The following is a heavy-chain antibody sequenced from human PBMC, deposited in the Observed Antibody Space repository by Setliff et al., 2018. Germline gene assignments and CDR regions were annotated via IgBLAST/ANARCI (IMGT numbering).Heavy chain of an antibody. Sequence: GESLKISCKGSGYSFANYWIAWVRQMPGKGLEWMGIIYPGDSNVRYSPSFQGQVTIAADKSTSTAYLQWSSLKTSDTAIYYCARHNCYDAWGQGTLVTV. J-gene: IGHJ5*02. CDR3: ARHNCYDA. V-gene: IGHV5-51*01. CDR1: GYSFANYW. D-gene: IGHD3-22*01. CDR2: IYPGDSNV.